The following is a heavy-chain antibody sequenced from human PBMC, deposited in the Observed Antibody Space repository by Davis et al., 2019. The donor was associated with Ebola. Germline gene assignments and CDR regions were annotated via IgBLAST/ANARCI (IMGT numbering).Heavy chain of an antibody. CDR1: GFTFSSYA. V-gene: IGHV3-9*01. CDR2: ISWNSGSI. J-gene: IGHJ6*03. D-gene: IGHD2-2*01. CDR3: ARAERYCSSTSCYWSYYYYYMDV. Sequence: SLKISCAASGFTFSSYAMHWVRQAPGKGLEWVSGISWNSGSIGYADSVKGRFTISRDNAKNYLYLQMNSLRAEDTALYYCARAERYCSSTSCYWSYYYYYMDVWGKGTTVTVSS.